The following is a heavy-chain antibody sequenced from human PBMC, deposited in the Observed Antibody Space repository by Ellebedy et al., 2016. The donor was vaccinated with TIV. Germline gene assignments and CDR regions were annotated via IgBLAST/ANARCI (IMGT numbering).Heavy chain of an antibody. CDR2: IYYSGST. CDR1: GGSISSYY. J-gene: IGHJ5*02. V-gene: IGHV4-59*08. Sequence: MPSETLSLTCTVSGGSISSYYWSWIRQPPGKGLEWIGYIYYSGSTNYNPSLKSRVTISVDTSKNQFSLKLSSVTAADTAVYYCARHRGSWFDPWGQGTLVTVSS. D-gene: IGHD1-26*01. CDR3: ARHRGSWFDP.